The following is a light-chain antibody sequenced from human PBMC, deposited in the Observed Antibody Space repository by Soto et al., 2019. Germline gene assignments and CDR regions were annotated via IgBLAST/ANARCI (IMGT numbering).Light chain of an antibody. CDR2: GVS. V-gene: IGKV3-20*01. J-gene: IGKJ1*01. CDR3: QQYGRSPWT. CDR1: QSVSSTY. Sequence: EIVLTQSPGPLSLSPGERATLSFRASQSVSSTYLAWYQQKPGQAPRLLIYGVSSRATGIPDRFSASGSGADFTLTISRLEPEDFAVYYCQQYGRSPWTFGQGTKVDI.